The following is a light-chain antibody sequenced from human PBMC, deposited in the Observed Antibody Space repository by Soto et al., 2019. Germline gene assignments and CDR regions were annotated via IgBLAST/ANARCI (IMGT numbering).Light chain of an antibody. J-gene: IGKJ1*01. CDR1: PSVSGRN. V-gene: IGKV3-20*01. CDR2: GAV. Sequence: DIVLTQSPDILSLSPGERATLSCRASPSVSGRNLAWYQHRPGQSPRLLIYGAVHRATGISDRFTGSGSGTDFTLTISRLEPEDSAVYYCLQFVKSPRTFGQGTKVEIK. CDR3: LQFVKSPRT.